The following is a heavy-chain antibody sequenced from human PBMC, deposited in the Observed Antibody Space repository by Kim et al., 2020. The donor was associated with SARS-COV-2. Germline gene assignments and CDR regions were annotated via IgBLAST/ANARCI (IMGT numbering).Heavy chain of an antibody. CDR3: ARGRWYYGSGRDRMPRDDY. J-gene: IGHJ4*02. V-gene: IGHV4-34*01. CDR2: INHSGST. Sequence: SETLSLTCAVYGGSFSGYYWSWIRQPPGKGLEWIGEINHSGSTNYNPSLKSRVTISVDTSKNQFSLKLSSVTAADTAVYYCARGRWYYGSGRDRMPRDDYWGQGTLVTVSS. CDR1: GGSFSGYY. D-gene: IGHD3-10*01.